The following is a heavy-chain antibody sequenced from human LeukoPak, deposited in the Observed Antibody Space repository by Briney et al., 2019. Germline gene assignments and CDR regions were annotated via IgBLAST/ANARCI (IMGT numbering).Heavy chain of an antibody. V-gene: IGHV3-49*03. D-gene: IGHD6-13*01. CDR1: GFTFGDYA. CDR2: IGSRVYGGTT. CDR3: TRRQQLVRGFDY. Sequence: QPGGSLRLSCTASGFTFGDYAMSWFRQAPGKGLEWVGFIGSRVYGGTTEYAASVKGRFTISRDDSKSIAYLQMSSLKTEDTAVYYCTRRQQLVRGFDYWGQGTLVTVSS. J-gene: IGHJ4*02.